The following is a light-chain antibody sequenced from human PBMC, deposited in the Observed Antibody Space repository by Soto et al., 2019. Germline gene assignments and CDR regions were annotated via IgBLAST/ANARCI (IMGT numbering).Light chain of an antibody. Sequence: EIVLTQSPGTLSLSPGERATLSCRASQSVSSSTYVAWYQQKPGQAPRLLVYDAATRATGIPDRFSGSGSGTDFTLTISRLEPEDFAVYYCQQYGSSPITFGQGTRLEI. CDR1: QSVSSSTY. CDR2: DAA. CDR3: QQYGSSPIT. V-gene: IGKV3-20*01. J-gene: IGKJ5*01.